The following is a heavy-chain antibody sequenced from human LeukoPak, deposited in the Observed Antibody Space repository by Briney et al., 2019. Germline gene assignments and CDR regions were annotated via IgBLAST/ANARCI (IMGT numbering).Heavy chain of an antibody. Sequence: GGSLRLSCSASGFTFRSYAMHWVRQAPGKGLEYVSALSSNGDSTYYADSVKDRFIISRDNSKNTLYLQMSSLRAEDTAVYYCVRVRPKAFDIWGQGTMVTVSS. CDR3: VRVRPKAFDI. CDR1: GFTFRSYA. CDR2: LSSNGDST. D-gene: IGHD4/OR15-4a*01. J-gene: IGHJ3*02. V-gene: IGHV3-64D*06.